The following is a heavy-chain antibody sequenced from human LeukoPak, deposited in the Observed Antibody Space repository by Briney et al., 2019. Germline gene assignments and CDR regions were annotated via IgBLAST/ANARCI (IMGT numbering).Heavy chain of an antibody. CDR3: ARDRYSNAPDY. Sequence: PVESLGLSCAASGFTFDDYGMSWVRQAPGKGLQWVSGINWNGGSTGYADSVKGRFTISRDNAKNSLYLQMNSLRAEDTALYYCARDRYSNAPDYWGQGTLVTVSS. CDR1: GFTFDDYG. D-gene: IGHD4-11*01. V-gene: IGHV3-20*04. J-gene: IGHJ4*02. CDR2: INWNGGST.